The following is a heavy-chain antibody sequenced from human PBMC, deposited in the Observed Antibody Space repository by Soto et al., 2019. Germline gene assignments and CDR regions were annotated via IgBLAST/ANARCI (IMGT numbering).Heavy chain of an antibody. Sequence: GGSLRLSCAASRFTVSNNYMSWVRQPPGKGLEWVSAISGSGGSTYYADSVKGRFTISRDNSKNTLYLQMNSLRAEDTAVYYCAKERLNIGPQKQLWLPSPFDDWGQGTQVTVSS. CDR2: ISGSGGST. J-gene: IGHJ4*02. CDR1: RFTVSNNY. D-gene: IGHD5-18*01. CDR3: AKERLNIGPQKQLWLPSPFDD. V-gene: IGHV3-23*01.